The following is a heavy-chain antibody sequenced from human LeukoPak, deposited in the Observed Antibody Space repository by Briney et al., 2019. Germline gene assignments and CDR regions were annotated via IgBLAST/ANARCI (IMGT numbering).Heavy chain of an antibody. J-gene: IGHJ6*03. D-gene: IGHD2-2*01. V-gene: IGHV4-34*01. CDR1: GGSFSGYY. CDR3: ARESMGYCSSTSCYGGAVAAPQWYYYYYMDV. Sequence: SETLSLTCAVYGGSFSGYYWSWIRQPPGKGLEWIGEINHRGSTNYNPSLKSRVTVSLDTSKNQFSLKLSSVTAADTAVYYCARESMGYCSSTSCYGGAVAAPQWYYYYYMDVWGKGTTVTVSS. CDR2: INHRGST.